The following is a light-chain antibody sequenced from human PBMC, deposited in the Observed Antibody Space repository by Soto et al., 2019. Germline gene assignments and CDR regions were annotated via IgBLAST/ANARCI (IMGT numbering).Light chain of an antibody. V-gene: IGLV2-11*01. CDR3: CSYAGNFYVV. J-gene: IGLJ2*01. Sequence: QSALTQPSSVSGSPGQSVTISCTGTSSDVGAYNYVSWYQQHPGKAPKLMIYDVIKRPSGVPDRFSGSKSGDTASLTISGLQAEDEADYFCCSYAGNFYVVFGGGTKLTVL. CDR1: SSDVGAYNY. CDR2: DVI.